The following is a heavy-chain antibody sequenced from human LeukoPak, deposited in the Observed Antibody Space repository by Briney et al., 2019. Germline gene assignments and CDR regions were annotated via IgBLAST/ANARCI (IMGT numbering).Heavy chain of an antibody. CDR3: ARGGAAAGHYYFDY. D-gene: IGHD6-13*01. Sequence: SQTLSLTCTVSGGSISSGGYYWSWIRQHPGKGLEWIGYIYYSGSTYYNPSLKSRVTISVDTSKNQFSLKLSSVTAADTAVYYCARGGAAAGHYYFDYWGQGTLVTVSS. V-gene: IGHV4-31*03. J-gene: IGHJ4*02. CDR2: IYYSGST. CDR1: GGSISSGGYY.